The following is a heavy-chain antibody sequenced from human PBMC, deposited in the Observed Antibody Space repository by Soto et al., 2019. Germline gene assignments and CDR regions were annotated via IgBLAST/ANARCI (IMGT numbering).Heavy chain of an antibody. CDR2: IYNGGST. CDR3: ADIFGGTS. Sequence: EVQLVESGGGLVQPGGSLRLSCAASGFTVSSNYMNWVRQAPGKGLEWVSVIYNGGSTSYADSVKGRFTISRDNSKNTVYLQMNSLRAEDTAVYYCADIFGGTSWGQGTLVTVSS. J-gene: IGHJ4*02. V-gene: IGHV3-66*01. CDR1: GFTVSSNY. D-gene: IGHD3-3*01.